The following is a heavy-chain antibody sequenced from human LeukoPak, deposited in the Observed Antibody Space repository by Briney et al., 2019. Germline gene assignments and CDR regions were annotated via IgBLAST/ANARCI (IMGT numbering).Heavy chain of an antibody. Sequence: PGGSLRLSCAASGFTFNTYGMHWVRQAPGKGLEWVAFIRYDGGIKYYVDSVKGRFTISRDNSKNALYLQMNSLRGEVTAVYYCAKDSGSGWYEAHFDPWGQGTLVTVSS. CDR3: AKDSGSGWYEAHFDP. CDR2: IRYDGGIK. D-gene: IGHD6-19*01. V-gene: IGHV3-30*02. CDR1: GFTFNTYG. J-gene: IGHJ5*02.